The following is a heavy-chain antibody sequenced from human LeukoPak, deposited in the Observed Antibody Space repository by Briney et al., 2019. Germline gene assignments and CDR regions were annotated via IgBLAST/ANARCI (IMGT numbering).Heavy chain of an antibody. V-gene: IGHV1-8*01. D-gene: IGHD3-9*01. Sequence: GASVKVSCKASGYTFTSYDINWVRQATGQGLEWMGWMNPNSGNTDYAQKFQGRVTMTRNTSISTAYMELSSLRSEDTAVYYCARLAAGRDLTGYYPWGQGTLVTVSS. CDR3: ARLAAGRDLTGYYP. J-gene: IGHJ5*02. CDR2: MNPNSGNT. CDR1: GYTFTSYD.